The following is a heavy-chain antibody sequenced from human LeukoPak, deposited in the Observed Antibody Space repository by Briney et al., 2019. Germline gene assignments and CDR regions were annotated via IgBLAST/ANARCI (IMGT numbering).Heavy chain of an antibody. CDR1: GYTFTDYY. J-gene: IGHJ4*02. CDR3: ARDLWGWGSDYLDY. V-gene: IGHV1-2*06. D-gene: IGHD4/OR15-4a*01. CDR2: ISPNSGAT. Sequence: ASVKVSCKASGYTFTDYYVHWVRLVPGQGLEWMGRISPNSGATNYAEKLRGRVTMARDTSINTVYMEMSSLRSDGAAVYYCARDLWGWGSDYLDYWDQGTLVTVSS.